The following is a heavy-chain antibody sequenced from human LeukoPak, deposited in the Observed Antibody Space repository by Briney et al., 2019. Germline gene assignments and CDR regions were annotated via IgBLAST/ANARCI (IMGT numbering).Heavy chain of an antibody. CDR1: GYTFTSYY. D-gene: IGHD3-22*01. J-gene: IGHJ3*02. V-gene: IGHV1-46*01. Sequence: ASVKVSCKASGYTFTSYYMHWVRQAPGQGLEWMGIINPSGGSTSYAQKFQGRVTMTRDTSTSTVYMELSSLRSEDTAVYYCARGRRGITMIVVVSHAFDIWGQGTMVTVSS. CDR3: ARGRRGITMIVVVSHAFDI. CDR2: INPSGGST.